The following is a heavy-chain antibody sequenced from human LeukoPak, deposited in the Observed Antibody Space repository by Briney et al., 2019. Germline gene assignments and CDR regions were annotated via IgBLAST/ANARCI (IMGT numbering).Heavy chain of an antibody. CDR2: IYTSGST. CDR1: GGSISNYY. D-gene: IGHD3-10*01. Sequence: SETLSLTCTVSGGSISNYYWTWIRQPAGEGLEWIGRIYTSGSTNYNPSLKSRVTMSLDTSKNQFSLKLSSVTAADTAVYYCAREAGVRGARGFDFWGQGTLVTVPS. J-gene: IGHJ4*02. V-gene: IGHV4-4*07. CDR3: AREAGVRGARGFDF.